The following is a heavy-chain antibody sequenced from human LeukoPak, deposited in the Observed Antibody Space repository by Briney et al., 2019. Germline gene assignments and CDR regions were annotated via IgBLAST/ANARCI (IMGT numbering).Heavy chain of an antibody. CDR1: GFTFSSYG. CDR2: ISYDGSNK. V-gene: IGHV3-30*18. CDR3: AKGLIRGVIITRGGLVY. J-gene: IGHJ4*02. Sequence: AGGSLRLSCAASGFTFSSYGMHWVRQAPGKGLEWVAVISYDGSNKYYADSVEGRFTISRDNSKNTLYLQMNSLRAEDTAVYYCAKGLIRGVIITRGGLVYWGQGTLVTVSS. D-gene: IGHD3-10*01.